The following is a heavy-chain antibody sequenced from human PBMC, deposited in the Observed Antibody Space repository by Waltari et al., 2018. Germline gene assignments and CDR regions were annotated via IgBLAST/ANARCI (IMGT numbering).Heavy chain of an antibody. J-gene: IGHJ4*02. CDR3: GTLEDVAS. V-gene: IGHV3-74*01. Sequence: EVQVVESGGGLVQPGESLPLYGRDSGFKFPAYWMHWVRQVPGKGLEWVSGVKPDGTTKNYADSVRGRCTISRDNARNTVHLQLNSLRVEDTAVYYCGTLEDVASWGRGALVTVSS. CDR1: GFKFPAYW. CDR2: VKPDGTTK. D-gene: IGHD3-16*01.